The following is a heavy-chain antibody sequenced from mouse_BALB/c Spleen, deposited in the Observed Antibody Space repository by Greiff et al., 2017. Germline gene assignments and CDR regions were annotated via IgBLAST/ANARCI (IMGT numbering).Heavy chain of an antibody. CDR3: AREGGRGGFFDY. CDR2: ISYDGSN. V-gene: IGHV3-6*02. CDR1: GYSITSGYY. Sequence: VQLKESGPGLVKPSQSLSLTCSVTGYSITSGYYWNWIRQFPGNKLEWMGYISYDGSNNYNPSLKNRISITRDTSKNQFFLKLNSVTTEDTATYYCAREGGRGGFFDYWGQGTTLTVSS. J-gene: IGHJ2*01.